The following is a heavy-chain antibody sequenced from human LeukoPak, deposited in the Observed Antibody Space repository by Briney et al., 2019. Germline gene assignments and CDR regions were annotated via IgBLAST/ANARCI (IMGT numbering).Heavy chain of an antibody. Sequence: GGSLRLSCAASGFTFSSYAMSWVRQAPGKGLEWVSAISGSGGSTYYADSVKGRSTISRDNSNNMLYLQMNSLRAEDTAVYYCAKEQPEYYGRLPYYFDYWGQGTLVTVSS. J-gene: IGHJ4*02. CDR1: GFTFSSYA. V-gene: IGHV3-23*01. D-gene: IGHD2/OR15-2a*01. CDR2: ISGSGGST. CDR3: AKEQPEYYGRLPYYFDY.